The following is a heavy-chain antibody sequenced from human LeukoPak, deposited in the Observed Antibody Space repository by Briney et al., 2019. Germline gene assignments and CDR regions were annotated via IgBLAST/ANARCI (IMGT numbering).Heavy chain of an antibody. CDR1: GFTFSDYA. V-gene: IGHV3-23*01. CDR2: LSGSGGST. CDR3: AKNHDDYGDY. J-gene: IGHJ4*02. Sequence: GGSLRLSCAASGFTFSDYAMSWVRQAPGKGLEWVSSLSGSGGSTYYTDSVKGRFTISRDKSKNTLYLQMNSLRAEDTAVYYCAKNHDDYGDYWGQGTLVTVSS. D-gene: IGHD1-14*01.